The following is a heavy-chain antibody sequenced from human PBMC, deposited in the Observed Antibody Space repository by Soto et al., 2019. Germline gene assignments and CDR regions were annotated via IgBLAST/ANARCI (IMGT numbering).Heavy chain of an antibody. V-gene: IGHV3-30*18. CDR2: ISYDGSNK. CDR1: GFTFSSYG. CDR3: AKVTAMVSFDY. Sequence: GGSLRLSCAASGFTFSSYGMHWVRQAPGKGLEWVAVISYDGSNKYYADSVKGRFTISRDNSKNTLYLQMNSLRAEDTAVYYCAKVTAMVSFDYWGQGTLVTVSS. D-gene: IGHD5-18*01. J-gene: IGHJ4*02.